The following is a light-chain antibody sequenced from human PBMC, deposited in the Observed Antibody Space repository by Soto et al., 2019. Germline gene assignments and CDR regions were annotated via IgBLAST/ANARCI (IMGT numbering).Light chain of an antibody. CDR3: CSYAGSSTYV. CDR2: EGS. CDR1: SSDAGSYNL. J-gene: IGLJ1*01. V-gene: IGLV2-23*01. Sequence: QSVLPQPAYVSGSPGQSITISCAGTSSDAGSYNLVSWYQQHPGKAPKLMIYEGSKRPSGVSNRFSGSKSGNTASLTISGLQAEDEADYCCCSYAGSSTYVFGTGTKSPS.